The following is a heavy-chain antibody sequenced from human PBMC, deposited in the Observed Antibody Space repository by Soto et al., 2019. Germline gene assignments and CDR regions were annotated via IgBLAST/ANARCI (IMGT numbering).Heavy chain of an antibody. CDR3: ARDRGWAMVRGVITGRYYYYGMDV. D-gene: IGHD3-10*01. J-gene: IGHJ6*02. Sequence: SGGSLRLSCAASGFTFSSYAMHWVRQAPGKGLEWVAVISYDGSNKYYADSVKGRFTISRDNSKNTLYLQMNSLRAEDTAVYYCARDRGWAMVRGVITGRYYYYGMDVWGQGTTVTVSS. V-gene: IGHV3-30-3*01. CDR2: ISYDGSNK. CDR1: GFTFSSYA.